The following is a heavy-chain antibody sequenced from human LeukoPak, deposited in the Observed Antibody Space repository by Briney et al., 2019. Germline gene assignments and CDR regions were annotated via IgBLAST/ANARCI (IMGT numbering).Heavy chain of an antibody. CDR2: ISGDGVST. J-gene: IGHJ4*02. CDR3: ARESGKFDY. Sequence: PGGSLRLSCVASGVPIGDFAMHWVRQAPGKGLEWVSLISGDGVSTFYADSVKGRFSISRDNSKNSLSLEMNSLRTEDTAMYYCARESGKFDYWGQGTLVAVSS. CDR1: GVPIGDFA. V-gene: IGHV3-43*02.